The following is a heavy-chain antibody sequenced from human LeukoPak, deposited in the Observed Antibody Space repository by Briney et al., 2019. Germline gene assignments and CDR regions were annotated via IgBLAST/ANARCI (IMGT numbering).Heavy chain of an antibody. V-gene: IGHV1-24*01. CDR2: FDPEDGGT. CDR1: GYTLTELC. CDR3: ATPAAAAALNDGFDI. D-gene: IGHD6-13*01. J-gene: IGHJ3*02. Sequence: ASVKVSCKVSGYTLTELCMHWVRQAPGKGLEWMGGFDPEDGGTIYAQKFQGRVTMTEDTSTDTAYMELSSLRSEDTAVYYCATPAAAAALNDGFDISGQGTMVTVSS.